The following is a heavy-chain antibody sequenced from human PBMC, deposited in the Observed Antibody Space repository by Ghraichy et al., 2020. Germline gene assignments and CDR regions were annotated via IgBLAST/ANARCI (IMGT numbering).Heavy chain of an antibody. D-gene: IGHD3-3*01. V-gene: IGHV4-34*01. CDR1: GGSFSGYY. Sequence: SQTLSLTCAVYGGSFSGYYWSWIRQPPGKGLEWIGEINHSGSTNYNPSLKSRVTISVDTSKNQFSPKLSSVTAADTAVYYCARVGSYYDFWSGFYYYYGMDVWGQGTTVTVSS. CDR2: INHSGST. J-gene: IGHJ6*02. CDR3: ARVGSYYDFWSGFYYYYGMDV.